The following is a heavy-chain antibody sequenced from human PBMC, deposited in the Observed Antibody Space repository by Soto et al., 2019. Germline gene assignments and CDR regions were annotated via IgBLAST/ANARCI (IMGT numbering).Heavy chain of an antibody. CDR1: GFTVSSNY. CDR2: IYSGGST. J-gene: IGHJ4*02. Sequence: GSLRLSCAASGFTVSSNYMSWVRQAPGKGLEWVSVIYSGGSTYYADSVKGRFTISRDNAKNSLYLQMNSLRAEDTAVYYCARDSGYSYGALDYWGQGTLVTVSA. CDR3: ARDSGYSYGALDY. V-gene: IGHV3-66*01. D-gene: IGHD5-18*01.